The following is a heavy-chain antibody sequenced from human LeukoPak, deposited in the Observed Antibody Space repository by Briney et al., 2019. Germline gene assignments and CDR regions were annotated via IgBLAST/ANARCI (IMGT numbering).Heavy chain of an antibody. V-gene: IGHV3-23*01. CDR3: AKVIYYGSEDVDY. CDR2: IIGSGAST. Sequence: GGSLILSCAASGFTFSSYAMSWVRQAPGRGLEWVSSIIGSGASTYYADSVRGRFTTSRDNSKNTLYLQLNSLRAEDTAVYYCAKVIYYGSEDVDYWGQGTLVTVSS. J-gene: IGHJ4*01. D-gene: IGHD3-10*01. CDR1: GFTFSSYA.